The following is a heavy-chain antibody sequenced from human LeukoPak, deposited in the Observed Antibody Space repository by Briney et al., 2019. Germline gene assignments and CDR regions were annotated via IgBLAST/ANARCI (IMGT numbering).Heavy chain of an antibody. CDR3: ARAHPGRGYCDY. Sequence: GGSLRLACAASGFTFSSYCMHWVRQAPGKGLGWVAFIWNDGSNKYYADSVKGRFTISRDNSKNTLYLQMNSLRAEDTAVYYCARAHPGRGYCDYWGQGTLVTVST. V-gene: IGHV3-30*02. J-gene: IGHJ4*02. CDR2: IWNDGSNK. CDR1: GFTFSSYC. D-gene: IGHD3-10*01.